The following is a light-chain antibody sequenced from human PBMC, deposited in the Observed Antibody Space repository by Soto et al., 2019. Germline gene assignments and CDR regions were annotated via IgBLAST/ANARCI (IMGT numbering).Light chain of an antibody. CDR3: QHYNSYSEA. Sequence: DIQMTQSTSTLSGSVGDRVTITCRASQTISSWLAWYQQKPGKAPKLLIYKASTLKSGVPSRFSGSGSGTEVTLTISSLQPDDFATYYCQHYNSYSEAFGQGTKVDIK. CDR2: KAS. V-gene: IGKV1-5*03. CDR1: QTISSW. J-gene: IGKJ1*01.